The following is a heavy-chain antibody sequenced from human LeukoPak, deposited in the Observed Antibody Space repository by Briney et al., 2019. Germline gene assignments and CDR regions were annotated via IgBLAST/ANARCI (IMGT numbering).Heavy chain of an antibody. Sequence: SETLSLTCTVSGGSIISSSYDWGWIRQPPGKGLEWIGSIHYSGSAYYNPSPKSRVTISLDTSKNQLSLNLSSVTAADTAVYYCAKPYWAGTTTRGYSYYVDVWGKGTTVTVSS. CDR2: IHYSGSA. V-gene: IGHV4-39*01. D-gene: IGHD1-1*01. CDR1: GGSIISSSYD. J-gene: IGHJ6*03. CDR3: AKPYWAGTTTRGYSYYVDV.